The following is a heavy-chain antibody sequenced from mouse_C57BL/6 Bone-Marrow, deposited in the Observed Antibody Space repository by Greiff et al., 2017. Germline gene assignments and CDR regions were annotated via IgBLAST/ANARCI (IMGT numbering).Heavy chain of an antibody. Sequence: EVQVVESGGDLVKPGGSLKLSCAASGFTFSSYGMSWVRQTPDKRLEWVATISSGGSYTYYPDSVKGRFTISRDNAKNTLYLQMSSLKAEDTAMYYCARHSIYYDYDVPLVAYWGQETLVTVSA. J-gene: IGHJ3*01. V-gene: IGHV5-6*01. CDR2: ISSGGSYT. CDR1: GFTFSSYG. CDR3: ARHSIYYDYDVPLVAY. D-gene: IGHD2-4*01.